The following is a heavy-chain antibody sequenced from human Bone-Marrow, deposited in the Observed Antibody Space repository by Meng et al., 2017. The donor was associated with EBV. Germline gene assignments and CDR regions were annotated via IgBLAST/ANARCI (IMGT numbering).Heavy chain of an antibody. J-gene: IGHJ4*02. D-gene: IGHD2-21*02. V-gene: IGHV1-8*01. CDR3: ARNLYGDGMRDY. CDR2: MSPDSGKT. CDR1: GYTFSSFD. Sequence: QVQLVQSGAGVNKPGASVKVSCKGSGYTFSSFDINWVRQATGQGLEWMGWMSPDSGKTGYAEKFQGRVTLTRDTSINTAYLELSSLTSEDTAVYYCARNLYGDGMRDYWGQGTLVTVSS.